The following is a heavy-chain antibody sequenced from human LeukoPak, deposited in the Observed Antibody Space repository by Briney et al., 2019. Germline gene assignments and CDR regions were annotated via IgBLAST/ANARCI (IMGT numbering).Heavy chain of an antibody. V-gene: IGHV3-21*01. CDR2: ISSSSSYI. CDR1: GFTFSSYR. D-gene: IGHD6-13*01. Sequence: GGSLRLSCAASGFTFSSYRMNWVRQAPGKGLEWVSSISSSSSYIYYADSVKGRFTISRDNAMNSLYLQMNSLRAEDTAVYYCASPIAAARDFDYWGQGTLVTVSS. J-gene: IGHJ4*02. CDR3: ASPIAAARDFDY.